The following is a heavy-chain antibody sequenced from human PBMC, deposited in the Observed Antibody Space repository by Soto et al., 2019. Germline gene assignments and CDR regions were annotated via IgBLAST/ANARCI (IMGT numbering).Heavy chain of an antibody. CDR1: GFTFSTYG. V-gene: IGHV3-30*18. Sequence: QVQLVESGGGVVQPGRSLGLSCAASGFTFSTYGMYWVRQAPGKGLEWVAVISDDGNSKYYADSVKGRFTISRDNSKNTVYLQMNSLRLEDTAVYYCAKDQTHAFWGQGTMVTVSS. CDR2: ISDDGNSK. D-gene: IGHD3-16*01. J-gene: IGHJ3*01. CDR3: AKDQTHAF.